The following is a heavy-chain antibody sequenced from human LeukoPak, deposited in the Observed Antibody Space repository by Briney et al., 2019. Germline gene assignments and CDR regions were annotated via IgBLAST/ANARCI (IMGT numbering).Heavy chain of an antibody. Sequence: SETLSLTCAVYGGSFSGYYWSWIRQPPGKGLEWIGEINHSGSTSYNPSLKSRVTISIDTSKNQSSLRLSSVTAADTAVYYCARVPFGDTATSNYYFGMDVWGQGTTVTVSS. CDR3: ARVPFGDTATSNYYFGMDV. D-gene: IGHD5-18*01. CDR1: GGSFSGYY. CDR2: INHSGST. J-gene: IGHJ6*02. V-gene: IGHV4-34*01.